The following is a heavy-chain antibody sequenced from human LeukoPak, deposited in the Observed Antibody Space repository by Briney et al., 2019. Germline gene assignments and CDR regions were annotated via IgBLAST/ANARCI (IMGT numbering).Heavy chain of an antibody. V-gene: IGHV3-7*01. CDR2: IKQDGSEK. CDR1: GFTLSSYW. CDR3: ARALDYDFWSGYSSSSSYYYYMDV. J-gene: IGHJ6*03. Sequence: GGSLRLSCAASGFTLSSYWMSWVRQAPGKGLEWVANIKQDGSEKYYVDSVKGRFTISRDNAKNSLYLQMNSLRAEDTAVYYCARALDYDFWSGYSSSSSYYYYMDVWGKGTTVTVSS. D-gene: IGHD3-3*01.